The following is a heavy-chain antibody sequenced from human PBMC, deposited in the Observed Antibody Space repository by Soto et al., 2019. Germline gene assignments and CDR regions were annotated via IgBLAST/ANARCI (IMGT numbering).Heavy chain of an antibody. Sequence: GGSLRLSCAASGFTFSSYAMHWVRQAPGKGLEWVAVISYDGSNKYYADSVKGRFTISRDNSKNTLYLQMNSLRAEDTAVYYCARDNTAMATNDVFDIRGQVPMVTVSS. V-gene: IGHV3-30-3*01. CDR3: ARDNTAMATNDVFDI. CDR1: GFTFSSYA. CDR2: ISYDGSNK. J-gene: IGHJ3*02. D-gene: IGHD5-18*01.